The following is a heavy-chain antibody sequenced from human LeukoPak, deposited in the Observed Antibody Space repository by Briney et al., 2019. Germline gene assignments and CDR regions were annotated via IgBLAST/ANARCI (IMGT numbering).Heavy chain of an antibody. CDR1: GDTFIRYG. Sequence: ASVKVSCKASGDTFIRYGITWVRQAPGQGLEWMGWISTGNGNTNSGQKFQGRVTMTTDTSTGTAYMELSSLRSEDTAVYYCARELRIGRDGPYYFDYWGQGTLVTVSS. V-gene: IGHV1-18*01. J-gene: IGHJ4*02. CDR3: ARELRIGRDGPYYFDY. D-gene: IGHD5-24*01. CDR2: ISTGNGNT.